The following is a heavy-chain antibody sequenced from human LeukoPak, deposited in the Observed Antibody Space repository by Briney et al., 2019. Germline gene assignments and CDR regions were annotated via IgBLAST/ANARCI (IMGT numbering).Heavy chain of an antibody. J-gene: IGHJ4*02. D-gene: IGHD3-9*01. CDR2: IYPGDSDT. Sequence: GESLKISCKGSGYSFTSYWIGWVRLMPGKGLEWMGIIYPGDSDTRYSPSFQGQVTISVDKSISTAYLQWSSLKASDTAMYYCARQDILTGYPRVYFDYWGQGTLVTVSS. CDR3: ARQDILTGYPRVYFDY. CDR1: GYSFTSYW. V-gene: IGHV5-51*01.